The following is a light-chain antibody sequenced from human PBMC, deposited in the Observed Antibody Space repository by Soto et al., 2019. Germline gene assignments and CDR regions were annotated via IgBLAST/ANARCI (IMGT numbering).Light chain of an antibody. V-gene: IGKV1-6*01. Sequence: AIPLTQSPSSLSASVGDRVTISCRASQGIGNDLAWYQQKPGKAPRLLIFAASNLQSGVPSRFSGSGSGTDFTLTISRLQPEDFATYYCLQLYNFSWTFGQGPKVEIK. CDR2: AAS. CDR3: LQLYNFSWT. CDR1: QGIGND. J-gene: IGKJ1*01.